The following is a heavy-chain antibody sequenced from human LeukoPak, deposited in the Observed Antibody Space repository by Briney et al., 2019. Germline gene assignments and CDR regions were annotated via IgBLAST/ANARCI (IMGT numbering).Heavy chain of an antibody. CDR2: ISSSGSTI. CDR1: GFTFSSYE. D-gene: IGHD3-22*01. V-gene: IGHV3-48*03. J-gene: IGHJ4*02. Sequence: GGSLRLSCAASGFTFSSYEMNWVRQAPGKGLEWVSYISSSGSTIYYADSVKGRFTISRDNAKNSLYLQMNSLRAEDTAVYYWAKATGYTTYYYDSSGYYYFDYWGQGTLVTVSS. CDR3: AKATGYTTYYYDSSGYYYFDY.